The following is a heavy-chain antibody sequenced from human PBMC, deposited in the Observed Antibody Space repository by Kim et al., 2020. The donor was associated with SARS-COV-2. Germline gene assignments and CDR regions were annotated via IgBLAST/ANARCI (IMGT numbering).Heavy chain of an antibody. CDR2: IWYDGSNK. D-gene: IGHD6-19*01. CDR3: AKGPKYSSGWNFDY. Sequence: GGSLRLSCAASGFTFSSYAMHWVRQAPGKGLEWVAVIWYDGSNKYYADSVKGRFTISRDNSKNTLYLQMNSLRAEDTAVYYCAKGPKYSSGWNFDYWGQGTLVTVSS. CDR1: GFTFSSYA. V-gene: IGHV3-33*06. J-gene: IGHJ4*02.